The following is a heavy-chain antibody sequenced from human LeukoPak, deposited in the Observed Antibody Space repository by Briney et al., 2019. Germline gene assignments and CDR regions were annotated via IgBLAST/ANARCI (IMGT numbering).Heavy chain of an antibody. J-gene: IGHJ4*02. CDR2: IKTIADGGTR. D-gene: IGHD3-10*01. CDR1: GFNFNDAW. Sequence: GGSLRLSCAVSGFNFNDAWMNWVRQAPGRGLAWVGRIKTIADGGTRDYAAPVKGRFIISRDDSRNTLYLQLNNLKTEDSAVYYCTSHYGSGGFWGQGTLVTVSS. V-gene: IGHV3-15*07. CDR3: TSHYGSGGF.